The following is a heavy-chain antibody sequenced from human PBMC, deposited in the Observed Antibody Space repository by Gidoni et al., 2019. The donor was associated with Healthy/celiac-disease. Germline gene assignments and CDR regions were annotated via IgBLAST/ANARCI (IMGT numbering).Heavy chain of an antibody. Sequence: QVQLQESGPGAVKPSETLSLTCTVSGYSISRGYYWGWIRQPPGKGLEWIGSIYHSGSTYYNPSLKSRVTISVDTSKNQFSLKLSSVTAADTAVYYCARFDSSGYYYWGQGTLVTVSS. J-gene: IGHJ4*02. CDR1: GYSISRGYY. V-gene: IGHV4-38-2*02. CDR2: IYHSGST. CDR3: ARFDSSGYYY. D-gene: IGHD3-22*01.